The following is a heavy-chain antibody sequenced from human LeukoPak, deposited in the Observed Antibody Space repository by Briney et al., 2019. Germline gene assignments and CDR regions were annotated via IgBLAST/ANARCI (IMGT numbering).Heavy chain of an antibody. V-gene: IGHV3-7*01. CDR1: GFTFSSFS. CDR3: ARDWNGYNIFDY. Sequence: GGSLRLSCAASGFTFSSFSMNWVRQAPGKGLEWVANIKQDGSEKYYVDSVKGRFTISRDNAKNSLYLQMNSLRAEDTAVYYCARDWNGYNIFDYWGQGTLVTVSS. D-gene: IGHD5-24*01. CDR2: IKQDGSEK. J-gene: IGHJ4*02.